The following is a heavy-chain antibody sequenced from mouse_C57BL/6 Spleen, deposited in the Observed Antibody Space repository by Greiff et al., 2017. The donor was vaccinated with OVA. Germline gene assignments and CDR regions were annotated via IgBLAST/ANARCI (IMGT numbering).Heavy chain of an antibody. D-gene: IGHD2-5*01. CDR2: IYPSDSET. V-gene: IGHV1-61*01. J-gene: IGHJ2*01. Sequence: QVQLKQPGAELVRPGSSVKLSCKASGYTFTSYWMDWVKQRPGQGLEWIGNIYPSDSETHYNQKFKDKATLTVDKSSSTAYMQLSSLTSEDSAVYYCASYYSNPFDYWGQGTTLTVSS. CDR1: GYTFTSYW. CDR3: ASYYSNPFDY.